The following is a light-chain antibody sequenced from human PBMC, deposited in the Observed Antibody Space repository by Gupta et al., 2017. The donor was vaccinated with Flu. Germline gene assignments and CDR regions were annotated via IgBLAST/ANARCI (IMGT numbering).Light chain of an antibody. CDR3: QQYYSTPYS. CDR1: PSVLYSSNNKNY. Sequence: DIVMIQYPVSLAVSLGERATINCKSSPSVLYSSNNKNYLAWYQQKPGQPPKLLIYWASTRESGVPDRFGGSGSGTDFTLTISSLQAEDVAVYYCQQYYSTPYSFGHGTKLEIK. V-gene: IGKV4-1*01. CDR2: WAS. J-gene: IGKJ2*03.